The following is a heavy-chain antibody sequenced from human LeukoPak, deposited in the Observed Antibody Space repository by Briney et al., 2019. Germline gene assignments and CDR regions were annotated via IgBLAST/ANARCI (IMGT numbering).Heavy chain of an antibody. D-gene: IGHD6-13*01. CDR2: IRYDGSNK. Sequence: PGGSLRLSCAASGFTFSSYGMHWVRQAPGKGLEGVAFIRYDGSNKYYADSVKGRFTISRDNSKNTLYLQMNSLRAEDTAVYYCAKDQSSSWYNFDYWGQGTLVTVSS. CDR3: AKDQSSSWYNFDY. CDR1: GFTFSSYG. V-gene: IGHV3-30*02. J-gene: IGHJ4*02.